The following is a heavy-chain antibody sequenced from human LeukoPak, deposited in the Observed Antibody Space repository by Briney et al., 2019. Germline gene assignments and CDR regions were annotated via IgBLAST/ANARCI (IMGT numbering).Heavy chain of an antibody. D-gene: IGHD3-10*01. CDR2: ISYDGSNK. J-gene: IGHJ4*02. CDR3: AREAIRAMARGYFDY. CDR1: GFTFSSYA. V-gene: IGHV3-30*04. Sequence: GGSLRPSCAASGFTFSSYAMHWVRQAPGKGLEWVAVISYDGSNKYYADSVKGRFTISRDNSKNTLYLQMNSLRAEDTAVYYCAREAIRAMARGYFDYWGQGTLVTVSS.